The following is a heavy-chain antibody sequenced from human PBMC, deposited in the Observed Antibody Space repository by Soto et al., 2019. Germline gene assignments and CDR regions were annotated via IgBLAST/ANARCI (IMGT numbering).Heavy chain of an antibody. CDR2: IYYSGST. CDR1: GGSISSYY. V-gene: IGHV4-59*01. J-gene: IGHJ4*02. Sequence: SETLSLTCTVSGGSISSYYWSWIRQPPGKGLGWIGYIYYSGSTNYNPSLKSRVTISVDTSKNQFSLKLSSVTAADTAVYYCARAHYDFLSGYYPGIFDYWCQGPLVTLSS. D-gene: IGHD3-3*01. CDR3: ARAHYDFLSGYYPGIFDY.